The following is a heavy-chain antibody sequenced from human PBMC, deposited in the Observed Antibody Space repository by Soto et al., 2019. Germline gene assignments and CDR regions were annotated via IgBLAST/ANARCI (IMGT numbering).Heavy chain of an antibody. CDR1: GYEFTTKW. CDR3: VRPSSNPVAARGPFDT. V-gene: IGHV5-10-1*01. Sequence: EALKISFQDSGYEFTTKWISLVRQMPGKGLEWVGRVAPRDSYTDYTPPFRAHVIISVDRSVSIVSLEWSSLKASDSATYYCVRPSSNPVAARGPFDTWGQGTPVTVSS. J-gene: IGHJ5*02. D-gene: IGHD6-6*01. CDR2: VAPRDSYT.